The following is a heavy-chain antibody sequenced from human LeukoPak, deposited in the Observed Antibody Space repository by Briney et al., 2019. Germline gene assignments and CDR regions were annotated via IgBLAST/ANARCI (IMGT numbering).Heavy chain of an antibody. CDR3: AKQFAPGSLASFDY. J-gene: IGHJ4*02. Sequence: GGSLRLSCAASGFTFSSYGMHWVRQAPGKGLEWVAVIWYDGSNKYYADSVKGRFAISRDNSKNTLYLQMNSLRAEDTAVYYCAKQFAPGSLASFDYWGQGTLVTVSS. CDR1: GFTFSSYG. V-gene: IGHV3-33*06. D-gene: IGHD3-3*02. CDR2: IWYDGSNK.